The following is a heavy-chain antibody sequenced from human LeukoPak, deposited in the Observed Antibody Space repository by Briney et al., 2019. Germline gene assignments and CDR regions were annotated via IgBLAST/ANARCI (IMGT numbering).Heavy chain of an antibody. CDR3: ARGCGGNCYLNDY. CDR1: GFTFSIHG. V-gene: IGHV3-21*01. D-gene: IGHD2-15*01. J-gene: IGHJ4*02. Sequence: PGGSLRLSCAASGFTFSIHGMNWVRQAPGRGLEWVSSISRSNTDTYYADSVKGRFTVSRDTAKNSLYLQMNSLRAEDTAVYYCARGCGGNCYLNDYWGPGTLVTVSS. CDR2: ISRSNTDT.